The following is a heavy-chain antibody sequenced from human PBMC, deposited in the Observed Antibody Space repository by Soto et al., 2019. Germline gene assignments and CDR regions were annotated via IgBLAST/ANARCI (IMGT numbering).Heavy chain of an antibody. D-gene: IGHD2-8*01. J-gene: IGHJ4*02. CDR3: ARDTSGYCTNGVCPGFDY. V-gene: IGHV1-46*01. CDR1: GYTFTIYY. CDR2: INPSGGST. Sequence: ASVKVSCKASGYTFTIYYMHWVRQDTRQGLEWMGIINPSGGSTSYAQKFQGRVTMTRDTSTSTVYMELSSLRSEDTAVYYCARDTSGYCTNGVCPGFDYWGQGTLVTVSS.